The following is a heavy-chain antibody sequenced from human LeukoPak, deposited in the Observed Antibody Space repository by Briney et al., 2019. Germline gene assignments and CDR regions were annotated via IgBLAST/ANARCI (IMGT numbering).Heavy chain of an antibody. CDR3: ARTAASDAFDI. CDR2: IKQDGSEK. CDR1: GFTFSIFW. J-gene: IGHJ3*02. V-gene: IGHV3-7*01. D-gene: IGHD6-13*01. Sequence: PGGSLRLSWAAAGFTFSIFWMSWVRQAPGKGLEWVANIKQDGSEKYYVDSVKGRFTISRDNAKNSLYLQMNSLRAEDMAVYYCARTAASDAFDIWGQGTMVTVSS.